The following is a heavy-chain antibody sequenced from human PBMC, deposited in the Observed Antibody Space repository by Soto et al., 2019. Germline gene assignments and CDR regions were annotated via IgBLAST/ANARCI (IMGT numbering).Heavy chain of an antibody. CDR3: TTDGFSGIVGI. Sequence: LRLSCAASGFTFTIAWMTWVRQAPGKGLEWVGRIKSKTSGETTDYAAPVKGRFTISRDDSKNTLFLQMNSLKTEDTGVYYCTTDGFSGIVGIWGQGTMVTVSS. CDR1: GFTFTIAW. D-gene: IGHD1-26*01. J-gene: IGHJ3*02. V-gene: IGHV3-15*01. CDR2: IKSKTSGETT.